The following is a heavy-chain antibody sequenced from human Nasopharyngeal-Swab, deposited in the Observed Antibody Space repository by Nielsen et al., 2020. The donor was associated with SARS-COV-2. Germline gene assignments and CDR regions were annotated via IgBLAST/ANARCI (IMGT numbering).Heavy chain of an antibody. J-gene: IGHJ5*02. CDR2: IIPIFGTA. D-gene: IGHD3-10*01. CDR3: ARASYYGSGSYGWWFDP. Sequence: WVRQAPGQGLEWIGGIIPIFGTANYAQKFQGRVTITADESTSTAYMELSSLRSEDTAVYYCARASYYGSGSYGWWFDPWGQGTLVTVSS. V-gene: IGHV1-69*01.